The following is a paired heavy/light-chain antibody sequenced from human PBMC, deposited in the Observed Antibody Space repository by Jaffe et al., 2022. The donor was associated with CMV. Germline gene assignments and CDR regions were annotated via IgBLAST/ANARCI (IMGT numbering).Light chain of an antibody. CDR3: CSYAGSYTWV. J-gene: IGLJ3*02. CDR2: DVS. V-gene: IGLV2-11*01. CDR1: SSDVGGYNY. Sequence: QSALTQPRSVSGSPGQSVTISCTGTSSDVGGYNYVSWYQQHPDKAPKFMIYDVSKRPSGVPDRFSGSKSGNTASLTISGLQAEDEADYYCCSYAGSYTWVFGGGTKVTVL.
Heavy chain of an antibody. D-gene: IGHD3-10*01. J-gene: IGHJ3*02. CDR3: ARGYGSMSPDAFDI. CDR1: GGSISSGGYY. V-gene: IGHV4-31*03. CDR2: ISHSGST. Sequence: QVQLQESGPGLVKPSQTLSLTCTVSGGSISSGGYYWSWIRQHPGKGLEWIGYISHSGSTYYNPSLKSRVTTSLDTSKSQFSLRLSFVTAADTAVYYCARGYGSMSPDAFDIWGQGTMVTVSS.